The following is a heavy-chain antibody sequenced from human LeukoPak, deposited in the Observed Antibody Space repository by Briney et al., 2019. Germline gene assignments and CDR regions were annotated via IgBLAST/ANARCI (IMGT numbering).Heavy chain of an antibody. J-gene: IGHJ4*02. Sequence: GGSLRLSCVASGFTFSRYSMNWVRQAPGEGLEWVSASSGSGDSADYADAVKGRFTISRDNSKSTLYLQMTSLRVDDTAVYYCAKRATAGGFDSWGQGTLVTVSS. CDR3: AKRATAGGFDS. D-gene: IGHD6-13*01. CDR1: GFTFSRYS. V-gene: IGHV3-23*01. CDR2: SSGSGDSA.